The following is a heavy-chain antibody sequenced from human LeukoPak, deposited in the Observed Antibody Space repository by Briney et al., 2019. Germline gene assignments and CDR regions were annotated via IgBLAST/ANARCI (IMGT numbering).Heavy chain of an antibody. D-gene: IGHD3-10*01. CDR2: IYNSGST. CDR3: ARRGYGSGSYYTRPASYYYYYMDV. V-gene: IGHV4-39*07. Sequence: SETLSLTCTVSGGSITSSTYYWGWIRQPPGKGLEWIGSIYNSGSTYYTPSLKSRVTISVDTSKSQFSLKLSSVTAADTAVYYCARRGYGSGSYYTRPASYYYYYMDVWGKGTTVTVSS. J-gene: IGHJ6*03. CDR1: GGSITSSTYY.